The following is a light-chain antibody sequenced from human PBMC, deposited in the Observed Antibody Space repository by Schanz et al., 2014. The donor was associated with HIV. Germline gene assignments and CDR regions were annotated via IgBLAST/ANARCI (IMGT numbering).Light chain of an antibody. J-gene: IGLJ3*02. CDR1: SSSIKTNT. CDR2: AND. CDR3: AAWDDSLNGWV. Sequence: QSVLTQPPSASGTPGQRVTISCSGSSSSIKTNTVNWFQQLPGTAPKLLIYANDMRPSGVPDRFSGSGSGTSASLAISGLQSEDEADYYCAAWDDSLNGWVFGGGTKLTVL. V-gene: IGLV1-44*01.